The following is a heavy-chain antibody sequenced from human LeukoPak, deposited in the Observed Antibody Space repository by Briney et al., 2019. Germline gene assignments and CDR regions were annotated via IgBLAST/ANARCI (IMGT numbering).Heavy chain of an antibody. V-gene: IGHV4-39*07. CDR2: LYYSGST. CDR1: GGPISSTSYY. D-gene: IGHD6-13*01. Sequence: TETLSLTCTVSGGPISSTSYYWGWIRQPPGKGLEWIGSLYYSGSTYYNPSLKSRVTISVDTSKNQFSLKLSSVTAADTAVYYCARLKKLAAAIDYWGQGTLATVSS. CDR3: ARLKKLAAAIDY. J-gene: IGHJ4*02.